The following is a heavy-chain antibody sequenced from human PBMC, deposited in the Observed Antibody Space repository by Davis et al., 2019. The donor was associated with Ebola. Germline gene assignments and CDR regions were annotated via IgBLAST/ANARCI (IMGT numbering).Heavy chain of an antibody. V-gene: IGHV1-18*01. J-gene: IGHJ4*02. Sequence: AASVKVSCKASGYTFISYGITWVRQAPGQGLEWMGWISPYNGNTDSAQKFQGRVTMTTDTSTSTAYMEMRSLRVDDTAVYYCAREGSMATDYWGQGTLVTVSS. CDR3: AREGSMATDY. CDR2: ISPYNGNT. D-gene: IGHD5-12*01. CDR1: GYTFISYG.